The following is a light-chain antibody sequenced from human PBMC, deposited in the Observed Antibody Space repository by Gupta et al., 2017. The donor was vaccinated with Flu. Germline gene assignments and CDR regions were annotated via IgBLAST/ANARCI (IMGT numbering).Light chain of an antibody. Sequence: DIQITQSPSTLSASVGDRVTITCRASQSISSWLAWYQQRPGKAPKPLIYKASSLESGVPSRFRGSGSGTEFTLNISSLQADDFATYYCQQDNSYPWTFGQGTKVEIK. CDR3: QQDNSYPWT. CDR2: KAS. CDR1: QSISSW. J-gene: IGKJ1*01. V-gene: IGKV1-5*03.